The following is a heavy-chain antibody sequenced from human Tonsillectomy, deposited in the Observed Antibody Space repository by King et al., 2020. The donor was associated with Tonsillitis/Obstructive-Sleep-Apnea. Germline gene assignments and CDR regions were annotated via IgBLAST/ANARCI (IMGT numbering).Heavy chain of an antibody. D-gene: IGHD1-1*01. J-gene: IGHJ4*02. CDR3: AKDYIGAVQQFDY. CDR2: VIDSGYNT. V-gene: IGHV3-23*04. CDR1: GFSFSSYA. Sequence: VQLVESGGGLVRPGESLRLSCAASGFSFSSYAMSWVRQAPGEGLEWVSSVIDSGYNTWYADSVKGRFTISRDNSKNTIYLQMDNLRVEDTAGCFCAKDYIGAVQQFDYWGQGTLVTVSS.